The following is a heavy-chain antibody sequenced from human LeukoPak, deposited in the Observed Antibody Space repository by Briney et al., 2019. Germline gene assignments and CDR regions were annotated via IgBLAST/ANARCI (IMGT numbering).Heavy chain of an antibody. CDR2: INGGDGTT. D-gene: IGHD3-10*01. Sequence: GGSLRLSCAASGFTFNTYAMTWVRQAPGKGLEWVSTINGGDGTTYSADSVKGRFILSRDDSKNSVGLRLNSLRVEDTAIYFCAKGLYYGSGSYSKYFDSWGQGTLVTVSS. V-gene: IGHV3-23*01. J-gene: IGHJ4*02. CDR3: AKGLYYGSGSYSKYFDS. CDR1: GFTFNTYA.